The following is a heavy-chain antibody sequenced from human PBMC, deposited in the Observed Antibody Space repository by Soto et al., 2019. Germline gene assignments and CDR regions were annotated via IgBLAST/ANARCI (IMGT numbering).Heavy chain of an antibody. V-gene: IGHV3-30*03. J-gene: IGHJ4*02. CDR1: GFTFSTYG. Sequence: GGSLRLSCAASGFTFSTYGMHWVRQAPGKGLEWVAIVSYDGSRKHYVDSVKGRFAISRDNSMNTLYLQLNSLRPEDTAMYYCARDGPHISSFGSGDYWGQGNLVTVSS. D-gene: IGHD3-3*01. CDR3: ARDGPHISSFGSGDY. CDR2: VSYDGSRK.